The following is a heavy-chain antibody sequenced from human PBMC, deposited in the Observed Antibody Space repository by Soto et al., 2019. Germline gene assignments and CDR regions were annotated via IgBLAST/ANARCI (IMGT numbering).Heavy chain of an antibody. Sequence: GASLKVSCKASGYTFTSYGIHWVRQAPGQRLEWMGWINAANGDTKYSPKFQGRVTITRDTSASTAYMELSSLRSEDTAVYYCVRRHVSATGIDWFQPWGQGTLVTLSS. V-gene: IGHV1-3*01. CDR2: INAANGDT. J-gene: IGHJ5*02. CDR1: GYTFTSYG. CDR3: VRRHVSATGIDWFQP. D-gene: IGHD6-13*01.